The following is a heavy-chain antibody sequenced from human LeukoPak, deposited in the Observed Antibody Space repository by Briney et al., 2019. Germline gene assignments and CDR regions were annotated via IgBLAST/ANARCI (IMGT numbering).Heavy chain of an antibody. J-gene: IGHJ6*02. Sequence: GGSLRLSCAASGFTFDDYAMHWVRQAPGKGLEWVSLISWDGGSTYYADSVKGRFTISRDNSKNSLYLQMNSLRAEDTALYYCAKGAETSQNIHPYYYYGMDVWGQGTTVTVSS. CDR2: ISWDGGST. CDR1: GFTFDDYA. CDR3: AKGAETSQNIHPYYYYGMDV. V-gene: IGHV3-43D*03. D-gene: IGHD1-14*01.